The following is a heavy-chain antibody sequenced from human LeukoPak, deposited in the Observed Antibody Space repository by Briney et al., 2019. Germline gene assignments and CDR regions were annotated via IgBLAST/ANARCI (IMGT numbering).Heavy chain of an antibody. J-gene: IGHJ4*02. CDR1: GFSFSVYW. Sequence: GGSLRLSCAASGFSFSVYWMHWVRQAPGKGPVWVSRIKTDGSITDYADFVKGRFTISRDNAKNTLYLQMNSLRAEDTAVYYCAKDLYYYDSSGYVDYWGQGTLVTVSS. V-gene: IGHV3-74*01. D-gene: IGHD3-22*01. CDR3: AKDLYYYDSSGYVDY. CDR2: IKTDGSIT.